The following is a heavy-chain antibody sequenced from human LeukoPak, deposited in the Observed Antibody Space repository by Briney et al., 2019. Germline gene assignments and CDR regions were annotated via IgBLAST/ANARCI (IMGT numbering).Heavy chain of an antibody. CDR1: GYTFTSYG. Sequence: ASVKVSCKASGYTFTSYGISWVRQAPGQGLEWMGWISAYNGNTNYAQKLQGRVTMTTDTSTSTAYMELRSLSSDDTAMYYCARHGSGSYYNLPTDYWGQGTLVTVSS. CDR3: ARHGSGSYYNLPTDY. CDR2: ISAYNGNT. D-gene: IGHD3-10*01. V-gene: IGHV1-18*01. J-gene: IGHJ4*02.